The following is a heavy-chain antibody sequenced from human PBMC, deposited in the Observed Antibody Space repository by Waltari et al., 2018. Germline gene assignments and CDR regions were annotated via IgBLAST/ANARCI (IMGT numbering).Heavy chain of an antibody. CDR3: ARGRPMIVVVITSWFDP. Sequence: QVQLQQWGAGLLKPSETLSLTCAVYGGSFSGYYWSWIRQPPGKGLEWIGEINHSGSTTSNPSLKSRVTISVDTSKNQFSLKLSSVTAADTAVYYCARGRPMIVVVITSWFDPWGQGTLVTVSS. CDR2: INHSGST. J-gene: IGHJ5*02. D-gene: IGHD3-22*01. CDR1: GGSFSGYY. V-gene: IGHV4-34*01.